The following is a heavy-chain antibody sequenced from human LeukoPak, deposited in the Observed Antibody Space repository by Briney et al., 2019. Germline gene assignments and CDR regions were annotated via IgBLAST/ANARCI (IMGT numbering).Heavy chain of an antibody. CDR1: GYTFTSYA. CDR3: AREWSRGYDILSFPFGP. V-gene: IGHV1-3*01. D-gene: IGHD3-9*01. Sequence: GASVKVSCKASGYTFTSYAMHWVRQAPGQRLEWMGWINAGNGNTKYSQKFQGRVTITRDTSASTAYMELSSLRSEDTAVYYCAREWSRGYDILSFPFGPWGQGTLVTVSS. J-gene: IGHJ5*02. CDR2: INAGNGNT.